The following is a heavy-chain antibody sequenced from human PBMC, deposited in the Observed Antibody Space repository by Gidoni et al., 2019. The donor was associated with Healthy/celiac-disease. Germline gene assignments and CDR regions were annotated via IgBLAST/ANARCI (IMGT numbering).Heavy chain of an antibody. Sequence: QVQLVQSGAAVKKPGSSVKVSCKASGGTFSSSAISWVRQAPGQGLEWLGGIIPIFGTANYAQKFQGRVTITADKSTSTAYMELSSLRSEDTAVYYCARGTHPLASGSYYVDYYYYYMDVWGKGTTVTVSS. CDR2: IIPIFGTA. J-gene: IGHJ6*03. CDR1: GGTFSSSA. CDR3: ARGTHPLASGSYYVDYYYYYMDV. V-gene: IGHV1-69*06. D-gene: IGHD3-10*01.